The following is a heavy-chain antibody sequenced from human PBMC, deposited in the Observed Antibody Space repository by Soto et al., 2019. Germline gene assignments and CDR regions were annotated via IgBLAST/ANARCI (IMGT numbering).Heavy chain of an antibody. J-gene: IGHJ6*03. Sequence: SETLSLTCTVSGASISSGDYYWGWVRQHPGKGLEWIGSIYYSGSTYYNPSLKSRVTISVDTSKNQFSLKLSSVTAADTAVYYCARLVVPAAIDYYYMDVWGKGTTVTV. CDR1: GASISSGDYY. V-gene: IGHV4-39*01. CDR3: ARLVVPAAIDYYYMDV. D-gene: IGHD2-2*01. CDR2: IYYSGST.